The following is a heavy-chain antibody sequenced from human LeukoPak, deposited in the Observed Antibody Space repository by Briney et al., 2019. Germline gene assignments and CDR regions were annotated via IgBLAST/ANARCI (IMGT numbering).Heavy chain of an antibody. CDR1: NYTFTSYG. J-gene: IGHJ4*02. Sequence: ASVKVSCKASNYTFTSYGISWVRQAPGQGLEWMAWINAYNGDTNYAQKLQGRVTLTTDTSTSTAYMELRSLRSDDTAIYYCARDGSGVWFDYWGQGTLVTVSS. CDR2: INAYNGDT. V-gene: IGHV1-18*01. CDR3: ARDGSGVWFDY. D-gene: IGHD3-10*01.